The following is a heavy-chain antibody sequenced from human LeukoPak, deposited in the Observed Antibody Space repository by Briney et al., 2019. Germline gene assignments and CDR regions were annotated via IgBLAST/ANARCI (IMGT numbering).Heavy chain of an antibody. CDR1: GGSISSGSYY. D-gene: IGHD3-10*01. CDR2: IYTSGST. Sequence: SETLSLTCTVSGGSISSGSYYWSWIRQPAGKGLEWIGRIYTSGSTNYNPSLKSRVTISVDTSKNQFSLKLSSVTAADTAVYYCARDGWTDGSGAYYYNGMDVWGQGTTVTVSS. J-gene: IGHJ6*02. V-gene: IGHV4-61*02. CDR3: ARDGWTDGSGAYYYNGMDV.